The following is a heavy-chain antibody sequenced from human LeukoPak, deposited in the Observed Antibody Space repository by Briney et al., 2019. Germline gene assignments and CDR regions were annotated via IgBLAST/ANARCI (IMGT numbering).Heavy chain of an antibody. D-gene: IGHD3-16*02. CDR1: GFTFSSYA. CDR2: ISGSGGST. CDR3: AKGMGKVWGSYRGPLDY. J-gene: IGHJ4*02. V-gene: IGHV3-23*01. Sequence: GSLRLSCAASGFTFSSYAMSWVRQAPGEGLEWVSAISGSGGSTYYADSVKGRFTISRDNSKNTLYLQMNSLRAEDTAVYYCAKGMGKVWGSYRGPLDYWGQGTLVTVSS.